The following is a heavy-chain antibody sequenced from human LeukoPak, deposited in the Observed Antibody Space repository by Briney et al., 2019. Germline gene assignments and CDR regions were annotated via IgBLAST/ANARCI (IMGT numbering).Heavy chain of an antibody. D-gene: IGHD3-10*01. J-gene: IGHJ4*02. CDR3: ARDSYDSGSYYNV. V-gene: IGHV3-7*01. Sequence: GGSLRLSCAASGFTFSSYGMSWVRQAPGKGLEWVANIKQDGSEKYYVDSVKGRFTISRDNAKNSLYLQMSSLGAEDTAVYYCARDSYDSGSYYNVWGQGTLVTVSS. CDR2: IKQDGSEK. CDR1: GFTFSSYG.